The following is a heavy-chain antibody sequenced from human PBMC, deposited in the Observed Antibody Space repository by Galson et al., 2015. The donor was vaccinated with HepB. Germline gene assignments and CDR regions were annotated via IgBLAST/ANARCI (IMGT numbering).Heavy chain of an antibody. CDR3: TSDYAYVMY. J-gene: IGHJ4*02. D-gene: IGHD3-16*01. V-gene: IGHV3-30-3*01. CDR1: GFTFSSYA. CDR2: ISYGGSNK. Sequence: SLRLSCAASGFTFSSYAMHWVRQAPGKGLEWVATISYGGSNKYYADSVKGRFTISRDNSKNTLYLQMNSLRVEDTAIYYCTSDYAYVMYWGQGTLVTVSA.